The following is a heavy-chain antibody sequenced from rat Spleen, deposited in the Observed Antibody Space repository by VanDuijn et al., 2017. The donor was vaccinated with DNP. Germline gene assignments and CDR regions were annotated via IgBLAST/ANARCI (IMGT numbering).Heavy chain of an antibody. D-gene: IGHD1-4*01. J-gene: IGHJ2*01. CDR2: INYDGSDT. V-gene: IGHV5-7*01. CDR1: GFIFSDHN. CDR3: ASRPPPTRGPCDY. Sequence: EVQLVESGGGLVQPGRSLKLSCAASGFIFSDHNMAWVRQAPKKGLEWVATINYDGSDTYFRDSVKGRFTISRDNAKSTLFLQMDSLRSEDTATYYCASRPPPTRGPCDYWGQGVTVTVSS.